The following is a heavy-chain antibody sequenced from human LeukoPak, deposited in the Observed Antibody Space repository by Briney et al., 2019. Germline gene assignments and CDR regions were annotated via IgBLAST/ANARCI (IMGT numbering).Heavy chain of an antibody. V-gene: IGHV5-51*01. D-gene: IGHD5-18*01. Sequence: GESLKISCQTSGYIFANYWIGWVRQMPGKGLEWVGIIYPDDSDAIYSPSFQGRVTISADKSISTAYLQWSSLKASDTAMYYCARPGYTYGYVPHDFDWWGQGTLVTVSS. J-gene: IGHJ4*02. CDR3: ARPGYTYGYVPHDFDW. CDR2: IYPDDSDA. CDR1: GYIFANYW.